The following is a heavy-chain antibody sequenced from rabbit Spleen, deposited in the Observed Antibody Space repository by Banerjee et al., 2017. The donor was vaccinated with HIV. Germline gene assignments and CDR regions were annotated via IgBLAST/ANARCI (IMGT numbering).Heavy chain of an antibody. Sequence: QEQLEESGGGLVKPEGSLTLTCKASGVSLNDKDVMCWVRQAPGKGLEWISCINIVTGKSVYARWAKGRFTMSRTSSTTVTLQMTSLTAADTATYFCARDLVAVIGWNFNLWGPGTLVPVS. D-gene: IGHD1-1*01. V-gene: IGHV1S45*01. J-gene: IGHJ4*01. CDR2: INIVTGKS. CDR1: GVSLNDKDV. CDR3: ARDLVAVIGWNFNL.